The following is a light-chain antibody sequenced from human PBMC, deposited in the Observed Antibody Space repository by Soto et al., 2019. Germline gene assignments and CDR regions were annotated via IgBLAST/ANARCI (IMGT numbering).Light chain of an antibody. CDR1: SSDVGSYNL. V-gene: IGLV2-23*02. J-gene: IGLJ2*01. CDR3: CSYAGSSTLGV. Sequence: QSALTQPASVSGSPGQSITISCTGTSSDVGSYNLVSWYQQHPGKAPKLMIYEVSKRPSGVSNRFSGSKSGNTASLTISGLQAEDEAHYYCCSYAGSSTLGVFGGGTKLTVL. CDR2: EVS.